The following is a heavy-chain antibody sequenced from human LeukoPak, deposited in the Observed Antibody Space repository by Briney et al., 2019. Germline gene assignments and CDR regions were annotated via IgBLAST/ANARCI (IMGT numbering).Heavy chain of an antibody. CDR2: IYTSGST. Sequence: SETLSLTCAVYGGPFRGFFWSWIRQPAGKGLEWIGRIYTSGSTNYNPSLKSRVTMSVDTSKNQFSLKLSSVTAADTAVYYCARGPYCSSTSCLSSNPLAKTNWFDPWGQGTLVTVSS. CDR3: ARGPYCSSTSCLSSNPLAKTNWFDP. J-gene: IGHJ5*02. V-gene: IGHV4-59*10. D-gene: IGHD2-2*01. CDR1: GGPFRGFF.